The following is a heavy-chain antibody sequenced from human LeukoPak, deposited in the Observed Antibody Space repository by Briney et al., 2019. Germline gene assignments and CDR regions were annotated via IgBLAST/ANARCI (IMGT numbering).Heavy chain of an antibody. D-gene: IGHD3-10*01. CDR2: IYYSGST. V-gene: IGHV4-59*01. J-gene: IGHJ4*02. CDR1: GGSINSYY. Sequence: SETLSLTCTVSGGSINSYYWSWIRQPPGKGLEYIGYIYYSGSTNYNPSLKSRVTMSVDTSKNQFSLKLSSVTAADTAVYYCAEEVGVYGSGSYYIVKYYFDYWGQGTLVTVSS. CDR3: AEEVGVYGSGSYYIVKYYFDY.